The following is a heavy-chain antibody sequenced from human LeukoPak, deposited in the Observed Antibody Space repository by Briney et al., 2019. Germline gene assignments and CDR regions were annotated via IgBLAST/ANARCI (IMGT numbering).Heavy chain of an antibody. V-gene: IGHV3-30*18. CDR1: GFTFSNHA. D-gene: IGHD2-2*01. CDR3: AKDRGPNIVVVPAA. Sequence: GGSLRLSCAASGFTFSNHALTWVRQAPGKGLEWVAVISYDGSNKYYADSVKSRFTISRDNSKNTLYLQMNSLRAEDTAVYYCAKDRGPNIVVVPAAWGQGTLVTVSS. J-gene: IGHJ5*02. CDR2: ISYDGSNK.